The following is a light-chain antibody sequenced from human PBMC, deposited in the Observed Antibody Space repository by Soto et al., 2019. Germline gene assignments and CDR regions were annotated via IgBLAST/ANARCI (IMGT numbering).Light chain of an antibody. CDR2: GVS. CDR1: QSVRSSY. V-gene: IGKV3-20*01. CDR3: QQYDTSQRT. J-gene: IGKJ1*01. Sequence: EIVLTQSPGTLSLSPGERATLSCRASQSVRSSYLAWYQQKLGQAPMLLIYGVSNRATGIPDSFSGSGSGTDFTLTISRLESEDCALYYCQQYDTSQRTFGQGSKVDVK.